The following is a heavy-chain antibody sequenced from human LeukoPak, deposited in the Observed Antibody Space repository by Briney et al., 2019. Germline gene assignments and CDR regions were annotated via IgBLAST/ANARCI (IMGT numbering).Heavy chain of an antibody. Sequence: GGSLRLSFAATGFTFSDSWMSWVRQAPGKGLEWVANMNQDGSAKGYVDSVKGRFTISRDNAMNSLYLQMSSLRLEDTAVYYCATYTHWVAGDVWGQGTTVTVSS. J-gene: IGHJ6*02. CDR1: GFTFSDSW. CDR2: MNQDGSAK. D-gene: IGHD3-16*01. V-gene: IGHV3-7*01. CDR3: ATYTHWVAGDV.